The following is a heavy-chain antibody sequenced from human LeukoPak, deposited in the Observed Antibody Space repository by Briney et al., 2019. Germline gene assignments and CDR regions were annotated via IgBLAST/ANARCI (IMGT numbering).Heavy chain of an antibody. D-gene: IGHD6-13*01. Sequence: SETPSLTCAVYGGSFSGYYWTWIRQPPGKGLEWIGEINHSGSTNYNPSLKSRVTISVDTSKNQISLKLSSVTAADTAVYYCAKCGPYSSKWYFNLIAYWGHGTLVTVSS. J-gene: IGHJ4*01. CDR3: AKCGPYSSKWYFNLIAY. CDR1: GGSFSGYY. CDR2: INHSGST. V-gene: IGHV4-34*01.